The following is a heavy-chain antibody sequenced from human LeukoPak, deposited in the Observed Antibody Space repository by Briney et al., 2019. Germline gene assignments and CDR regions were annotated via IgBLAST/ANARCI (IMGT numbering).Heavy chain of an antibody. CDR1: GFTFSSYA. J-gene: IGHJ6*02. CDR2: ISYDGSNK. CDR3: ARAGLVPAANRGYYYGMDV. Sequence: AGGSLRLSCAASGFTFSSYAMHWVRQAPGKGLEWMAVISYDGSNKYYADSVKGRFTISRDNSKNTLYLQMNSLRAEDTAVYYCARAGLVPAANRGYYYGMDVWGQGTTVTVSS. D-gene: IGHD2-2*01. V-gene: IGHV3-30*04.